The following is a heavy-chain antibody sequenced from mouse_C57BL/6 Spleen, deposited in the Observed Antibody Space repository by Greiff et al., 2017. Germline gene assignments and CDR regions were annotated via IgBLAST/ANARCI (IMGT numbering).Heavy chain of an antibody. J-gene: IGHJ3*01. V-gene: IGHV1-42*01. CDR3: ARTGGSAFAY. CDR2: INPSTGGT. D-gene: IGHD1-1*01. Sequence: VQLKQSGPELVKPGASVKISCKASGYSFTGYYMNWVKQSPEKSLEWIGEINPSTGGTTYNQKFKAKATLTVDKSSSTAYMQLKSLTSEDSAVYYGARTGGSAFAYWGQGTLVTVSA. CDR1: GYSFTGYY.